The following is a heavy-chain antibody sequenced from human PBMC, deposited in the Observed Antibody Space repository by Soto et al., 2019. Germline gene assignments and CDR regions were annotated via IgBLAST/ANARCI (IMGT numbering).Heavy chain of an antibody. Sequence: PSETLSLTCAVSGGSISSGGYSWSWIRQPPGKGLEWIGYIYHSGSTYYNPSLKSRVTISVDRSKNQFSLKLSSVTAADTAVYYCATSAVLRFLEWPEDYYYGMDVWGQGTTVPVSS. CDR2: IYHSGST. J-gene: IGHJ6*02. V-gene: IGHV4-30-2*01. D-gene: IGHD3-3*01. CDR1: GGSISSGGYS. CDR3: ATSAVLRFLEWPEDYYYGMDV.